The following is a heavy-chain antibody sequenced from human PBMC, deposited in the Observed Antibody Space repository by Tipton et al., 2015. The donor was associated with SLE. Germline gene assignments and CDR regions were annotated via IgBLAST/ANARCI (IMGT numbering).Heavy chain of an antibody. D-gene: IGHD3-3*01. CDR2: IYYSGST. J-gene: IGHJ3*02. CDR1: GGSFSGYY. Sequence: GLVKPSETLSLTCAVYGGSFSGYYWSWIRQPPGKGLEWIGYIYYSGSTNYNPSLKSRVTISVDTSKNQFSLKLSSVTAADTAVYYCATSGEIFGVEKDAFDIWGQGTMVTVSS. CDR3: ATSGEIFGVEKDAFDI. V-gene: IGHV4-59*01.